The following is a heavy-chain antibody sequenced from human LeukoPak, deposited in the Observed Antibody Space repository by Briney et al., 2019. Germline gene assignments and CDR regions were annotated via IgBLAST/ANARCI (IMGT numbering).Heavy chain of an antibody. D-gene: IGHD4-17*01. Sequence: GGSLRLSCAASGFTFSSYGMSWVRQAPGKGLEWVSAISGSGGSTYYADSVKGRFTISRDNSKNTLYLQMNSLRAEDTAVYYCARTVTSYNWFDPWGQGTLVTVSS. V-gene: IGHV3-23*01. CDR2: ISGSGGST. CDR3: ARTVTSYNWFDP. CDR1: GFTFSSYG. J-gene: IGHJ5*02.